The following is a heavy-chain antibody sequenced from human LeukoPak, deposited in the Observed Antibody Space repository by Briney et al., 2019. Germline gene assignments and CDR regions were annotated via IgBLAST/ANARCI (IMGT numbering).Heavy chain of an antibody. D-gene: IGHD3-10*01. V-gene: IGHV4-39*01. CDR1: GGSISSSSYY. CDR2: IYYSGST. J-gene: IGHJ4*02. Sequence: SETLSLTCTVSGGSISSSSYYWGWIRQPPGKGLEWIGSIYYSGSTYYNPSLKSRVTISVDTSKNQFSLKLSSVSAADTAVYYCARGRGFSSGSGTDYWGQGTLVTVSS. CDR3: ARGRGFSSGSGTDY.